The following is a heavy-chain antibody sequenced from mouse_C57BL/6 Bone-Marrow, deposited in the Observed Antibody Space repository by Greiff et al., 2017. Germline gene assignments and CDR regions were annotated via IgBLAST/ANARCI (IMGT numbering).Heavy chain of an antibody. D-gene: IGHD1-1*01. V-gene: IGHV1-15*01. Sequence: QVQLQQSGAELVRPGASVTLSCKASGYTFTDYEMHWVKQTPVHGLEWIGAIDPETGGTAYNQKFKGKAILTADKSSSTAYMELRSLTSEDSAVYYCTRGGFITTVVAFYYFDYWGQGTTLTVSS. CDR3: TRGGFITTVVAFYYFDY. CDR1: GYTFTDYE. CDR2: IDPETGGT. J-gene: IGHJ2*01.